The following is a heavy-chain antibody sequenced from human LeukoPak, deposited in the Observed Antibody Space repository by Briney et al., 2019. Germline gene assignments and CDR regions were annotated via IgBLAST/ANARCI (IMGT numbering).Heavy chain of an antibody. J-gene: IGHJ6*03. CDR2: IYISGST. CDR3: ARIDSPGYYYYMDV. Sequence: SETLSLTCTVSGGSISGYYLSWIRQPARKGLEWIGRIYISGSTNYNPSLKSRVTISVDTSKNQFSLKLSSVTAADTAVYYCARIDSPGYYYYMDVWGKGTTVTISS. V-gene: IGHV4-4*07. D-gene: IGHD2-15*01. CDR1: GGSISGYY.